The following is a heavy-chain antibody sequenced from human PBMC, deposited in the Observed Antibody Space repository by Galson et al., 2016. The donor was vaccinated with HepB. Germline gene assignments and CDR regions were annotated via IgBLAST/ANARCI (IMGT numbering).Heavy chain of an antibody. D-gene: IGHD2-2*01. CDR2: IAYDGSHK. V-gene: IGHV3-30*18. CDR3: AKDLSGYCRSSSCYGPFDY. CDR1: GFTFSNYG. Sequence: SLRLSCAASGFTFSNYGMHWVRQAPGKGLEWVAVIAYDGSHKYYAESVKDRLTISRDNSRNTLYLQVTSLRAEDTAVYHCAKDLSGYCRSSSCYGPFDYWGQGTQVTVSS. J-gene: IGHJ4*02.